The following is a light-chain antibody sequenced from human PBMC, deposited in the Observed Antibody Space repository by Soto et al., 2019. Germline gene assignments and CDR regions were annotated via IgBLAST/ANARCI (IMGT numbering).Light chain of an antibody. CDR3: QSYDSSLSGGV. J-gene: IGLJ3*02. V-gene: IGLV1-40*01. Sequence: QAVVTQPPSVSGAPGQRVTISCTGRSSNIGAGYDVHWYQQLPGTAPKLLIYGNINRPSGVPDRFSGSKSGTSASLAITGLQAEDEADYYCQSYDSSLSGGVFGGGTQLTVL. CDR2: GNI. CDR1: SSNIGAGYD.